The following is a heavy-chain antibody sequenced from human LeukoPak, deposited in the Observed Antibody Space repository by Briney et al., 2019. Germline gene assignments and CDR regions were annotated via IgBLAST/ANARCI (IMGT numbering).Heavy chain of an antibody. CDR1: GGTFSSYA. CDR3: ARDGEGDYAGSDY. Sequence: ASVKVSCKASGGTFSSYAISWVRQAPGQGLEWMGWISAYNGNTNYAQKLQGRVTMTTDTSTSTAYMELRSLRPDDTAVYYCARDGEGDYAGSDYWGQGTLVTVSS. V-gene: IGHV1-18*01. CDR2: ISAYNGNT. J-gene: IGHJ4*02. D-gene: IGHD4-17*01.